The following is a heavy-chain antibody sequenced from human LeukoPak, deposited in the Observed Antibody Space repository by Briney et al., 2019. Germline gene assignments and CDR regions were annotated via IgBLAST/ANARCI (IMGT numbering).Heavy chain of an antibody. CDR2: IYHSGST. V-gene: IGHV4-4*02. CDR1: GGSISSSNW. D-gene: IGHD2-21*02. CDR3: ARHGFAAYCGGDCPNWFDP. Sequence: SGTLSLTCAVSGGSISSSNWWSWVRQPPGKGLEWIGEIYHSGSTNYNPSLKSRVTISVDKSKNQFSLKLSSVTAADTAVYYCARHGFAAYCGGDCPNWFDPWGQGTLVTVSS. J-gene: IGHJ5*02.